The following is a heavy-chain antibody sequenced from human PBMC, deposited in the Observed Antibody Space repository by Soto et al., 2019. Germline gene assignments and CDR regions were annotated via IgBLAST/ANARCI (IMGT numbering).Heavy chain of an antibody. D-gene: IGHD5-18*01. J-gene: IGHJ6*02. CDR2: IIPIFGTA. Sequence: SVKVSCKASGGTFSSYAMSWVRQATGQGLEWMGGIIPIFGTANYAQKFQGRVTITADESTSTAYMELSSLRSEDTAVYYCASREDLDTAMGPNRFYYYGMDVWGQGTTVTVSS. CDR3: ASREDLDTAMGPNRFYYYGMDV. CDR1: GGTFSSYA. V-gene: IGHV1-69*13.